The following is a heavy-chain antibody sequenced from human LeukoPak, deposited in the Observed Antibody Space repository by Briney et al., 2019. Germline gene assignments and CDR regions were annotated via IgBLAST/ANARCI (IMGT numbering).Heavy chain of an antibody. V-gene: IGHV3-11*04. J-gene: IGHJ4*02. Sequence: GGSLRLSCAASGFSFSDYYMTWIRQAPGEGLEWVSFIGSSGSPIFYADSVKGRFTMSRDNAKNSLYLQMNSLRAEDTAVYYCARKRPKYADSWGQGTLVTVSS. D-gene: IGHD2-8*01. CDR2: IGSSGSPI. CDR1: GFSFSDYY. CDR3: ARKRPKYADS.